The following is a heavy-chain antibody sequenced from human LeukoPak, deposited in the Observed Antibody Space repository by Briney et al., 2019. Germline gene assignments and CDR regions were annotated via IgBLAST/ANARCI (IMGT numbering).Heavy chain of an antibody. V-gene: IGHV3-9*01. Sequence: GGSLRLSCAASGFTFDDYAMHWVRQAPGKGLEWVSGISWNSGSIGYADSVKGRFTISRDNAKNSLYLQMNSLRAEDTALYYCAKDWSVGRFDSMDVWGQGTTVTVSS. J-gene: IGHJ6*02. CDR3: AKDWSVGRFDSMDV. CDR2: ISWNSGSI. CDR1: GFTFDDYA. D-gene: IGHD3-3*01.